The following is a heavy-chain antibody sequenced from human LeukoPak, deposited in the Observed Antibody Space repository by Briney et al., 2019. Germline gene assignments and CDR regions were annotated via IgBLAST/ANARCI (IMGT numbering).Heavy chain of an antibody. CDR3: ARVIPSASSSSGWYFDY. CDR1: GFTFSTYW. Sequence: GGSLRLSCAASGFTFSTYWMSWVRQAPGKGLEWVASIKQDGSEKYYVDSVKGRFTISRDNAKNSLYLQMNSLRAEDTAVYYCARVIPSASSSSGWYFDYWGQGTLVTVSS. V-gene: IGHV3-7*01. CDR2: IKQDGSEK. D-gene: IGHD6-19*01. J-gene: IGHJ4*02.